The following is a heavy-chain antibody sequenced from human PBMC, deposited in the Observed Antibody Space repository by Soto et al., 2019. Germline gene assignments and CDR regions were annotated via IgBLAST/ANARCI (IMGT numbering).Heavy chain of an antibody. Sequence: GGSLRLSCVTSGFPFTTYTMNWVRQAPGKGLEWASSISSSSTSIYYSDSVRGRFTISRDNAKTSLYLQMNSLGVEDTAVYYCAHDSFHLKYCSSTSCKAGVGYGGREPLATVPS. CDR3: AHDSFHLKYCSSTSCKAGVGY. CDR1: GFPFTTYT. D-gene: IGHD2-2*01. J-gene: IGHJ4*02. CDR2: ISSSSTSI. V-gene: IGHV3-21*01.